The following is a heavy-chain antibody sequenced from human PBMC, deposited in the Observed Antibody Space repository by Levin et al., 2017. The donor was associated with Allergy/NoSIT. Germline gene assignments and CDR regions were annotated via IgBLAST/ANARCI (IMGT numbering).Heavy chain of an antibody. CDR3: GSGDAFDA. Sequence: PGGSLRLSCAASGFTFSNAWMSWGRQAPGKGREWIGRIKSRAAGGTVDYAAPGKGSFTISRDASSNTLFLQMNSLKAEEQGVYYGGSGDAFDAWGQGTMVTVSS. CDR1: GFTFSNAW. D-gene: IGHD1-26*01. CDR2: IKSRAAGGTV. J-gene: IGHJ3*01. V-gene: IGHV3-15*01.